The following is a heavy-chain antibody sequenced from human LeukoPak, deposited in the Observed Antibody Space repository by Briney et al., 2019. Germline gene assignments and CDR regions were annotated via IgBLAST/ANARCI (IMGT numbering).Heavy chain of an antibody. Sequence: GGSLRLSCAASGFTFSDYYMSWIRQAPGKGLEWVSYISSSGSTIYYADSVKGRFTISRDNAENSLYLQMNSLRAEDTAVYYCARASVTTNYYYYMDVWGKGTTVTVSS. CDR2: ISSSGSTI. J-gene: IGHJ6*03. CDR1: GFTFSDYY. CDR3: ARASVTTNYYYYMDV. V-gene: IGHV3-11*04. D-gene: IGHD4-17*01.